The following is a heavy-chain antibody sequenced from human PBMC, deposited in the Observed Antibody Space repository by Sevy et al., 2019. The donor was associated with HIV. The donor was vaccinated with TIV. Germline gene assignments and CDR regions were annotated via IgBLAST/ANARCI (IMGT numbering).Heavy chain of an antibody. J-gene: IGHJ6*02. CDR2: ISSSGSTI. D-gene: IGHD3-3*01. CDR1: GFTFSSFE. CDR3: AKRGGHYDLGMDV. V-gene: IGHV3-48*03. Sequence: GGSLRLSCAASGFTFSSFEMTWVRQAPGKGLEWVSYISSSGSTIYYTNSVKGRFTISRDNAKNLLYLQMNSLRAEDTAVYYCAKRGGHYDLGMDVWGQGTTVTVSS.